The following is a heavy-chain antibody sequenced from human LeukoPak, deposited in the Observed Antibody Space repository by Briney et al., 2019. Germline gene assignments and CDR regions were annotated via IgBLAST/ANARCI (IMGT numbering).Heavy chain of an antibody. CDR3: ARAEMYYYDSSGYLIFDY. J-gene: IGHJ4*02. V-gene: IGHV4-34*01. Sequence: PSETLSLTCAVYGGSFSGYYWSWIRQPPGKGLEWIGEINHSGSTNHNPSLKSRVTISVDTSKNQFSLKLSSVTAADTAVYYCARAEMYYYDSSGYLIFDYWGQGTLVTVSS. CDR1: GGSFSGYY. CDR2: INHSGST. D-gene: IGHD3-22*01.